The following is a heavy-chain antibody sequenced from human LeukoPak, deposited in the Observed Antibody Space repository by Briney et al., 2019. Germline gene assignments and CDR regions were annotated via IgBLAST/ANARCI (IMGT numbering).Heavy chain of an antibody. Sequence: SETLSLTCAVYGGSFSGSYWSWIRQPPGKGLEWIGEINHIGSTNYNPSLKSRVTIPVDTSKNQFSLKLSSVTAADTAVYYCARGLYRSSWYPGYWGQGTLVTVSS. V-gene: IGHV4-34*01. CDR2: INHIGST. CDR3: ARGLYRSSWYPGY. D-gene: IGHD6-13*01. CDR1: GGSFSGSY. J-gene: IGHJ4*02.